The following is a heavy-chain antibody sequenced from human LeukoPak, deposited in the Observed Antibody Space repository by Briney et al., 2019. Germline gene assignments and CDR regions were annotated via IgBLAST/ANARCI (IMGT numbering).Heavy chain of an antibody. CDR1: GYTLTGLS. J-gene: IGHJ4*02. D-gene: IGHD2-15*01. Sequence: ASVKVSCKVSGYTLTGLSMHWVRQAPGKGLEWMGGFDPEDGETIYAQKFQGRVTMTEDTSTDTAYMELSSLRSEDTAVYYCATAFQVAATYDYWGQGTLVTVSS. CDR3: ATAFQVAATYDY. CDR2: FDPEDGET. V-gene: IGHV1-24*01.